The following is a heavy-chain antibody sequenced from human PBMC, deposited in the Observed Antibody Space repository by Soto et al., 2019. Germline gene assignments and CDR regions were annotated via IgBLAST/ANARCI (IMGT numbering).Heavy chain of an antibody. CDR2: IWYEGTNN. CDR1: DFAFSNYV. D-gene: IGHD2-15*01. V-gene: IGHV3-33*01. J-gene: IGHJ4*02. Sequence: PGGSLRVSCVASDFAFSNYVMHWVRQSPGKGLEWVALIWYEGTNNYYGDSVKGRFTVSRDNSKKTLYLQMNSLRADDTGVYYCVRGGSCRGGSCYPNLDFYGDYEGFDYWGQGTLVTVSS. CDR3: VRGGSCRGGSCYPNLDFYGDYEGFDY.